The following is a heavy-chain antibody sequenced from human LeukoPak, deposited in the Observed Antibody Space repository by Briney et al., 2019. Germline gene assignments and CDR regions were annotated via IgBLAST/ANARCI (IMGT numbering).Heavy chain of an antibody. CDR2: INSDGSST. D-gene: IGHD3-16*01. V-gene: IGHV3-74*01. CDR3: ARGGGFTWGLFDY. J-gene: IGHJ4*02. Sequence: PGGSLRLSCAASGFTFSSYWMHWVRQAPGKGLVWVSRINSDGSSTSYADSVKGRFTISRDNAKNTLYLQMNSLRAEDTAVYYCARGGGFTWGLFDYWGQGTLVTVSS. CDR1: GFTFSSYW.